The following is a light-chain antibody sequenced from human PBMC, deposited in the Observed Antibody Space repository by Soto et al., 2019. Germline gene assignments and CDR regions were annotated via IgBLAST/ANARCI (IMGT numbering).Light chain of an antibody. CDR3: QQYGSSPRT. J-gene: IGKJ1*01. CDR1: QSITDNQ. CDR2: GAS. Sequence: EIVLTQSPGTLSLSPGERATRSCRASQSITDNQLTWYQQKPGQAPRVLFYGASSRATGVPDRFSASGSGTDFTLTISRLEPEDFAVYYCQQYGSSPRTFGRGTKVEIK. V-gene: IGKV3-20*01.